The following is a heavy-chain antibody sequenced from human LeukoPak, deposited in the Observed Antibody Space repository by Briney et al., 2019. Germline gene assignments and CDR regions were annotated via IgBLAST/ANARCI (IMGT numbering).Heavy chain of an antibody. CDR2: INTNTGNP. V-gene: IGHV7-4-1*02. D-gene: IGHD3-3*01. J-gene: IGHJ3*02. CDR3: ARSGRCRIYDAFDI. Sequence: ASVKVSCKASGYTFTSYAMNWVRQAPGQGLEWMGWINTNTGNPTYAQGFTGRFVFSLDTSVSTAYLQISSLKAEDTAVYYCARSGRCRIYDAFDICGQGTMVTVSS. CDR1: GYTFTSYA.